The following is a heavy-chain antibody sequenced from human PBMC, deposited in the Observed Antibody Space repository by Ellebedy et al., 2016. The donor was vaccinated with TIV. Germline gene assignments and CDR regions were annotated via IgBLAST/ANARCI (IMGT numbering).Heavy chain of an antibody. CDR2: FYYSGST. CDR3: AKTYRGYEDFDN. CDR1: GGCISSSYYY. Sequence: SETLSLXCTVSGGCISSSYYYWGWLRRPPGKGLEWIGSFYYSGSTYYNPSLKSRVSMSVGTSQKQFSLKLSSVTAADTAVYYCAKTYRGYEDFDNWGQGTLVTVSS. J-gene: IGHJ4*02. D-gene: IGHD5-12*01. V-gene: IGHV4-39*01.